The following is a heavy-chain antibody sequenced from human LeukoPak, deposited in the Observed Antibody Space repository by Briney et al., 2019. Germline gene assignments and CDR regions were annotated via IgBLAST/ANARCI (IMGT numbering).Heavy chain of an antibody. Sequence: PGGSLRLSCTASGFTFSNYWMNWVRQAPGKGLQWVGNIKEDGSDKYYVDSVKGRFTISRDNAKNSLYLQMNSLRAEDTAVYYCTRGSSNACDIWGQETMVAVSS. CDR2: IKEDGSDK. J-gene: IGHJ3*02. V-gene: IGHV3-7*05. D-gene: IGHD3-10*01. CDR1: GFTFSNYW. CDR3: TRGSSNACDI.